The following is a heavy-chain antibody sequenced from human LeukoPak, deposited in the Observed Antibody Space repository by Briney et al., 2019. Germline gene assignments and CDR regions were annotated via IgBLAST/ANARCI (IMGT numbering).Heavy chain of an antibody. CDR2: IRYDGSNK. Sequence: GGSLRLSCAASGFTFSSYGMHWVRQAPGKGLEWVAFIRYDGSNKYYADSVKGRFTISRENSKNTLYLQMNSLRAEDTAVYYCAKDGRGAYYYDSSGFYFDYWGQGSLVTVSS. CDR1: GFTFSSYG. V-gene: IGHV3-30*02. D-gene: IGHD3-22*01. CDR3: AKDGRGAYYYDSSGFYFDY. J-gene: IGHJ4*02.